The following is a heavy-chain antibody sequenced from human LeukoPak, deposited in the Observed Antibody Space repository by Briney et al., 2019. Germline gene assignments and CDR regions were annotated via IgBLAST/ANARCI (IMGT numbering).Heavy chain of an antibody. CDR2: ISGSGGST. J-gene: IGHJ4*02. V-gene: IGHV3-23*01. CDR3: AKDERGGYCSSTSCSYNDY. Sequence: GGSLRLSCAASGFTFSSYAMSWVRQAPGKGLEWVSAISGSGGSTYYADSVKARFTISRDNSKNTLYLQMNSLRAEDTAVYYCAKDERGGYCSSTSCSYNDYWGQGTLVTVSS. CDR1: GFTFSSYA. D-gene: IGHD2-2*01.